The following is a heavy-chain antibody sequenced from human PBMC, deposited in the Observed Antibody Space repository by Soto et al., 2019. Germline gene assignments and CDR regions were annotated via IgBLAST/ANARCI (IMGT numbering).Heavy chain of an antibody. V-gene: IGHV1-2*04. D-gene: IGHD5-12*01. CDR1: GYTFTGYY. J-gene: IGHJ4*02. CDR2: INPNSGGT. Sequence: ASVKVSCKASGYTFTGYYMHWVRQAPGQGLEWMGWINPNSGGTNYAQKFQGWVTMTRDTSISTAYMELSRLRSDDTAVYYCARDSGYDLVATGIYDWGQGTLVPVSS. CDR3: ARDSGYDLVATGIYD.